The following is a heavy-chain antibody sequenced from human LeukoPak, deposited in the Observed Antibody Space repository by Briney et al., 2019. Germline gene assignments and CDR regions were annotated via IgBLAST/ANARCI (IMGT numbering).Heavy chain of an antibody. J-gene: IGHJ4*02. CDR3: ARLGRDGYNSDY. CDR2: IIPIFGTA. Sequence: SVKVSCKASGGTFSSYAISWVRQAPGQGLEWMGGIIPIFGTANYAQKFQGRVTITADKSTSTAYMELSSLRSEDTAVYYCARLGRDGYNSDYWGQGTLVTVSS. V-gene: IGHV1-69*06. D-gene: IGHD5-24*01. CDR1: GGTFSSYA.